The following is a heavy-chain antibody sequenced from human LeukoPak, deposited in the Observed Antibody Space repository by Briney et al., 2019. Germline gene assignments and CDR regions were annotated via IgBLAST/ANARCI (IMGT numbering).Heavy chain of an antibody. CDR2: IHYSGST. CDR3: ARLVWLGESPGSWFDS. D-gene: IGHD3-10*01. V-gene: IGHV4-59*11. CDR1: GGSITSHF. Sequence: PSETLSLTRSVSGGSITSHFWSWIRQPPGKGLEWIGYIHYSGSTNYNPSLKSRVTISPDTSKNQLFLKLNSVTAADTAVYYCARLVWLGESPGSWFDSWGQGTLVTVSS. J-gene: IGHJ5*01.